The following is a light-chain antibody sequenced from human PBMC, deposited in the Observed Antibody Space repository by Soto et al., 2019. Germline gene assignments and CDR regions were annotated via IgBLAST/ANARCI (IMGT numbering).Light chain of an antibody. J-gene: IGKJ2*01. Sequence: DIQMTQSPSTLSAAVGDGVTITCRAIQSIGSWLAWYQQNPGKAPKLLNYKATNLQSGVPSRFSGSGSGTDFSLTISSLQPVDSATYFCQQYNDFKYTFGPGTKLEI. V-gene: IGKV1-5*03. CDR1: QSIGSW. CDR2: KAT. CDR3: QQYNDFKYT.